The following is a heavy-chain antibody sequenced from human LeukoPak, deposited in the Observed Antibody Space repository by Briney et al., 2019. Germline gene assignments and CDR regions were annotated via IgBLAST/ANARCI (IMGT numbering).Heavy chain of an antibody. Sequence: GASVKVSCKVSGYTLTELSMHWVRQAPGKGLEWMGGFDPEDGETIYAQKFQGRVTMTEGTSTDTAYMELSSLRSEDTAMYYCATAEYCSGGSCYSLDYWGQGTLVTVSS. V-gene: IGHV1-24*01. D-gene: IGHD2-15*01. CDR2: FDPEDGET. J-gene: IGHJ4*02. CDR3: ATAEYCSGGSCYSLDY. CDR1: GYTLTELS.